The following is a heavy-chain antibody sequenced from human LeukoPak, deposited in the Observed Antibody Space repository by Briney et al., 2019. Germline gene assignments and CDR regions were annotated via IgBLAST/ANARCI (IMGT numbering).Heavy chain of an antibody. CDR1: GGSISSSYSY. J-gene: IGHJ6*02. Sequence: NTSETLSLTCTVSGGSISSSYSYWGWIRQPPGKGLEWIGNIYYSGSTYYSPSLTSRVTVSVDTSENQFSLKLSSVTAADTAVYYCARAHSIASYYYGVDVWGQGTTVTVSS. CDR2: IYYSGST. CDR3: ARAHSIASYYYGVDV. D-gene: IGHD2/OR15-2a*01. V-gene: IGHV4-39*07.